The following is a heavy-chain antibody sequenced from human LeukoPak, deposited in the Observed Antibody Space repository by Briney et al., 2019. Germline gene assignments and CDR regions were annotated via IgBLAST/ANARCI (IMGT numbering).Heavy chain of an antibody. D-gene: IGHD3-3*01. CDR2: ISGSGGST. V-gene: IGHV3-23*01. CDR1: VFTFSSYG. J-gene: IGHJ4*02. Sequence: PGGTLRLSCAVSVFTFSSYGMSWVRQAPGKGVEWVSGISGSGGSTYYVDSVKGRFTISRDNSKNTLYLQINSLRGEDTAVSYCANVDEGVAYWGQGTLVTVSS. CDR3: ANVDEGVAY.